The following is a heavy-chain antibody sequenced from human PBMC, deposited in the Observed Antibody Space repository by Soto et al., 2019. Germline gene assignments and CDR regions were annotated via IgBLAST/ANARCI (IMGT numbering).Heavy chain of an antibody. D-gene: IGHD6-19*01. CDR1: GYTFTSYG. V-gene: IGHV1-18*01. Sequence: QVQLVQSGAEVKKPGASVKVSCKASGYTFTSYGISWVRQAPGQGLEWMGWISAYNGNTKYAQKPQGRVTMTTDTSTSTGIMERRSLRSDDTAVGYCARDLAVAPVDYWGQGTLVTVSA. CDR3: ARDLAVAPVDY. CDR2: ISAYNGNT. J-gene: IGHJ4*02.